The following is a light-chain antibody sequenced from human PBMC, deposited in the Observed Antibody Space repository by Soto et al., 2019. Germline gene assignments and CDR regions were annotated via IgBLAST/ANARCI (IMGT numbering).Light chain of an antibody. J-gene: IGKJ1*01. CDR1: QSVTYN. CDR2: GAS. V-gene: IGKV3-20*01. CDR3: QQYGSSPVT. Sequence: EIVMTQSPATLSVSPGERVTLSCRATQSVTYNLGWYHQKPGQAPRLLIYGASSRATGIPDRFSGSGSGTDFTLTISRLEPEDFAVYYCQQYGSSPVTFGQGTKVDNK.